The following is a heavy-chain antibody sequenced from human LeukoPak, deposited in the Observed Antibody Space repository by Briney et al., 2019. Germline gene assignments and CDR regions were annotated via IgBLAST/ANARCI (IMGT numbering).Heavy chain of an antibody. V-gene: IGHV3-64D*06. J-gene: IGHJ3*02. Sequence: PGGSLKPSFSPLGLTFSPYSMHWVGQAPGKGLENVSGISTNGGSTYYADSVEGRFTISRDNSKNTLYLQMSTLRAEDTSVYYCVTELGIGGFDIWGQGTMVTVSS. D-gene: IGHD7-27*01. CDR3: VTELGIGGFDI. CDR2: ISTNGGST. CDR1: GLTFSPYS.